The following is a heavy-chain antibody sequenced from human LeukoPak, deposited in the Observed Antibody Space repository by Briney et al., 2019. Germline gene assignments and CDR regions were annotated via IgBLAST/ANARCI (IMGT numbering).Heavy chain of an antibody. CDR1: GYTFTSYD. V-gene: IGHV1-8*01. J-gene: IGHJ6*02. Sequence: GASVKVSCKASGYTFTSYDINWVRQATGQGLEWMGWMNPNSGNTGYAQKFQGRVTMTRNTSISTAYMELSSLRSEDTAVYYCAREFDMITFGGVIVNPEGYGMDVWGQGTTVTVSS. CDR3: AREFDMITFGGVIVNPEGYGMDV. CDR2: MNPNSGNT. D-gene: IGHD3-16*02.